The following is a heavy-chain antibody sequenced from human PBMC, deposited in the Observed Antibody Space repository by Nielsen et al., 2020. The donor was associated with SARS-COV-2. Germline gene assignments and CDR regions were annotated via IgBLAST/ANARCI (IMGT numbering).Heavy chain of an antibody. CDR3: AKDVIGAVAGTRGFDY. D-gene: IGHD6-19*01. CDR2: ISWNSGSI. Sequence: SLKISCEASEFTFDDHSMHWVRQAPGKGLEWVSGISWNSGSIGYADSVKGRFTISRDNAKNSLYLQMNSLRAEDTALYYCAKDVIGAVAGTRGFDYWGQGTQVTVSS. J-gene: IGHJ4*02. CDR1: EFTFDDHS. V-gene: IGHV3-9*01.